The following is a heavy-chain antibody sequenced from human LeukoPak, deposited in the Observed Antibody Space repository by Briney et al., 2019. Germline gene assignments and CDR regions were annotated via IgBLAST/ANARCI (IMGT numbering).Heavy chain of an antibody. J-gene: IGHJ6*03. Sequence: SETLSLTCAVYGGSFRGYYWTWIRQTTGKGLEWIGEINHSGSTTYSPSLTSRVTISVDMSNHQFSLMMTSVTAADAAVYYCARLTVRYYGSGTYYNPTGVFYYLDVWGKGTTVTVSS. CDR3: ARLTVRYYGSGTYYNPTGVFYYLDV. V-gene: IGHV4-34*01. CDR2: INHSGST. D-gene: IGHD3-10*01. CDR1: GGSFRGYY.